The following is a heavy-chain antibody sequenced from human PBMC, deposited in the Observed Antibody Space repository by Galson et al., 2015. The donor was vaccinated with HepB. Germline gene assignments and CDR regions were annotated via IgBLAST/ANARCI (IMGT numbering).Heavy chain of an antibody. CDR2: ISGSGGST. V-gene: IGHV3-23*01. CDR3: AKEGTRGYYGSGSYYNVHPDTYGMDV. CDR1: GFTFSSYA. J-gene: IGHJ6*02. D-gene: IGHD3-10*01. Sequence: SLRLSCAASGFTFSSYAMSWVRQAPGKGLEWVSAISGSGGSTYYADSVKGRFTISRDNSKNTLYLQMNSLRAEDTAVYYCAKEGTRGYYGSGSYYNVHPDTYGMDVWGQGTTVTVSS.